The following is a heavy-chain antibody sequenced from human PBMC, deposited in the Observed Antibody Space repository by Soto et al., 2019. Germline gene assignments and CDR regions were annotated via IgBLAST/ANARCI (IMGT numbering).Heavy chain of an antibody. CDR1: GYTFTAYA. V-gene: IGHV1-3*05. D-gene: IGHD3-16*02. CDR3: TSSAISPYGGLIGPFDY. CDR2: INPANGNT. Sequence: QVQLAQSGAEERKPGASVKVSCEATGYTFTAYAMHWVRQAPGQRLEWMGWINPANGNTKYSQKFQGRLTITSDTAANTVYMELNSLTSEETAMYYCTSSAISPYGGLIGPFDYWGQGNLVTVSS. J-gene: IGHJ4*02.